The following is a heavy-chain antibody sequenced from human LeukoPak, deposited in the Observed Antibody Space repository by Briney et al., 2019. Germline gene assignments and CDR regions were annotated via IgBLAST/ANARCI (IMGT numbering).Heavy chain of an antibody. Sequence: GGTLRLSCAASGFTFSDYYMSWIRQAPGKGLEWVSYISSSGSTIYYADSVKGRFTISRDNSKNTLYLQMNSLRAEDTAVYYCARVTTKGDWYFDLWGRGTLVTVSS. CDR3: ARVTTKGDWYFDL. J-gene: IGHJ2*01. V-gene: IGHV3-11*04. D-gene: IGHD3-3*01. CDR2: ISSSGSTI. CDR1: GFTFSDYY.